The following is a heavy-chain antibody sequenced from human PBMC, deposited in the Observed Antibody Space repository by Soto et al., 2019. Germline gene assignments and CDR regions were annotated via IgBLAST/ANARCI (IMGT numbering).Heavy chain of an antibody. CDR3: ARDPLTSYFDSSGYYLYYFDY. CDR1: GGTFSSYA. D-gene: IGHD3-22*01. V-gene: IGHV1-69*06. J-gene: IGHJ4*02. Sequence: SVKVSCKASGGTFSSYAISWVRQAPGQGLEWMGGIIPIFGTATYAQKFQGRVTITADKSTSTAYMELSSLRSEDTAVYYCARDPLTSYFDSSGYYLYYFDYWGQGTLVTVSS. CDR2: IIPIFGTA.